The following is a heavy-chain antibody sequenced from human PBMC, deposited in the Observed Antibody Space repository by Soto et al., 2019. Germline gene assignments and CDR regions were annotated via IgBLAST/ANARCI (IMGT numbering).Heavy chain of an antibody. CDR1: GYTFINYN. V-gene: IGHV1-18*01. Sequence: HVQLVQSGTEVKKPGASVKVSCTASGYTFINYNIAWVRQAPGQGLERLGWMNLFNDFTNFAQEFQDRVTLTTNKSTSTAYMELSSLGPDDTAVYFCARDPSSSGRSGHDFWGQGTLVTVSS. CDR2: MNLFNDFT. J-gene: IGHJ4*02. D-gene: IGHD3-10*01. CDR3: ARDPSSSGRSGHDF.